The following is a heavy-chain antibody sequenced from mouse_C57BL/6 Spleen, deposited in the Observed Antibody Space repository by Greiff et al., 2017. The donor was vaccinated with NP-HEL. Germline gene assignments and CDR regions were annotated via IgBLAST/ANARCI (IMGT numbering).Heavy chain of an antibody. J-gene: IGHJ2*01. Sequence: QVQLQQPGAELVKPGASVKLSCKASGYTFTSYWMQWVKQRPGQGLEWIGEIDPSDSYTNYNQKFKGKATLTVDTSSSTAYMQLSSLTSEDSAVYYCARGDYGNYRYFDYWGQGTTLTVSS. D-gene: IGHD2-1*01. CDR1: GYTFTSYW. CDR2: IDPSDSYT. CDR3: ARGDYGNYRYFDY. V-gene: IGHV1-50*01.